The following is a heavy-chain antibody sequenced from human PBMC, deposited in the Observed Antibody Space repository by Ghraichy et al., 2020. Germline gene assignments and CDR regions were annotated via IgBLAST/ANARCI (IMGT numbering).Heavy chain of an antibody. V-gene: IGHV3-7*01. D-gene: IGHD6-13*01. CDR2: IKQDGSEK. Sequence: GGSLRLSCAASGFTFSSDWMTWVRQAPGSGLEWVASIKQDGSEKYYVDSVKGRFTISRDNAKNSLYLQMNSLRAEDTAVYYCAREVQLAFDYWGQGTLVTGSS. J-gene: IGHJ4*02. CDR1: GFTFSSDW. CDR3: AREVQLAFDY.